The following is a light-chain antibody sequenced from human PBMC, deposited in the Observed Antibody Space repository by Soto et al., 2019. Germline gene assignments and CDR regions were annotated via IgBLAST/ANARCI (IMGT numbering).Light chain of an antibody. CDR2: LGS. CDR3: MEALQTPRT. CDR1: QSLLHSNGYNY. Sequence: DSVMTEPPLSLPVTPGEPASISCRSSQSLLHSNGYNYLDWYLQKPGQSPQLLIYLGSNRASGVPDRFSGSVSGTDFTLQISRVEAEDVGVYYCMEALQTPRTFGQGTKVEIK. J-gene: IGKJ1*01. V-gene: IGKV2-28*01.